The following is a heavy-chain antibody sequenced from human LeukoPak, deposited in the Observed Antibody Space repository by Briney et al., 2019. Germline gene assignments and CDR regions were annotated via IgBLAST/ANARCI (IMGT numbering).Heavy chain of an antibody. CDR3: ARGGSGGSYPFDY. D-gene: IGHD1-26*01. Sequence: GASVKVYCKASGYTFTGYYMHWMRQAPGQGLEWMGWINPNSGGTSYAQKFQGRVTMTRDTSISTAYMEVSRLRSDDTAVYYCARGGSGGSYPFDYWGQGTLVTVSS. CDR2: INPNSGGT. J-gene: IGHJ4*02. V-gene: IGHV1-2*02. CDR1: GYTFTGYY.